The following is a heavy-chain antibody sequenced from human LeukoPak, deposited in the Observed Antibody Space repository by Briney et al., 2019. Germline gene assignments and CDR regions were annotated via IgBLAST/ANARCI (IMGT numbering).Heavy chain of an antibody. Sequence: SETLSLTCTVSGGSISSDYWSWIRQPPGKGLEWIGCVYNSGSTNYNSSLKSRVTISVDTSKNQFSLGLSSVTAADTAVYYCARARYYYDSSGYHNWFDPWGQGTLVTVSS. CDR1: GGSISSDY. CDR2: VYNSGST. V-gene: IGHV4-59*01. J-gene: IGHJ5*02. D-gene: IGHD3-22*01. CDR3: ARARYYYDSSGYHNWFDP.